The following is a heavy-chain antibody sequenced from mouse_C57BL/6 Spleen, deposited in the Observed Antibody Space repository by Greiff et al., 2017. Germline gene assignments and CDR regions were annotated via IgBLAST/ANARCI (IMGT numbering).Heavy chain of an antibody. Sequence: QVQLQQPGAELVKPGASVKLSCKASGYTFTSYWMQWVKQRPGQGLEWIGEIDPSDSYTNYNQKFKGKATLTVDTSSSTAYMQLSSLTSEDSAVYYCARHYGSSYVRGNYWGQGTTLTVSS. CDR2: IDPSDSYT. V-gene: IGHV1-50*01. J-gene: IGHJ2*01. CDR1: GYTFTSYW. CDR3: ARHYGSSYVRGNY. D-gene: IGHD1-1*01.